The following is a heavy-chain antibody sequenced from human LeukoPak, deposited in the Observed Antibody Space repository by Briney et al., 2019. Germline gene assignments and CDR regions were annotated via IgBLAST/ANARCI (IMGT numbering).Heavy chain of an antibody. V-gene: IGHV4-34*09. CDR3: ARDSGGPPDH. CDR2: INHSGST. D-gene: IGHD2-15*01. Sequence: PSETLSLTCAVYGGSFSGYYWSWIRQPPGKGLEWIGEINHSGSTYYNPSLKSRVTISVDTSKNQFSLKLSSVTAADTAVYYCARDSGGPPDHWGQGTLATVSS. J-gene: IGHJ4*02. CDR1: GGSFSGYY.